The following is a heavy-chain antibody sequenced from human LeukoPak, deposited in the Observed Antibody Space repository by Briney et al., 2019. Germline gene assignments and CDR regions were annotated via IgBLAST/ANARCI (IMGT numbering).Heavy chain of an antibody. J-gene: IGHJ4*02. Sequence: PRGSLRLSCAASGFTFSSYWMHWVRHAPGKGLVWVSRINTDGSSTTYADSVKGRFTMSRDNAKNTVHLQMNSLRAEDTAVYYCARGFVLVPAAIQDYWGQGTLVTVSS. CDR1: GFTFSSYW. CDR3: ARGFVLVPAAIQDY. V-gene: IGHV3-74*01. D-gene: IGHD2-2*02. CDR2: INTDGSST.